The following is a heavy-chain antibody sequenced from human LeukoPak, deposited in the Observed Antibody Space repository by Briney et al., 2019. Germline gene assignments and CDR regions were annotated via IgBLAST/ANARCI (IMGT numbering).Heavy chain of an antibody. CDR2: IKQDGSEK. CDR3: ARVAWFGELTRHPVGDS. Sequence: GGSLRLSCAASGFTFNSYWMSWVRQAPGKGLEWVANIKQDGSEKNYVDSVRGRFTISRDTAENSLYLQMNRLRDEDTAVYYCARVAWFGELTRHPVGDSWGQGTLVIVSS. J-gene: IGHJ4*02. CDR1: GFTFNSYW. D-gene: IGHD3-10*01. V-gene: IGHV3-7*01.